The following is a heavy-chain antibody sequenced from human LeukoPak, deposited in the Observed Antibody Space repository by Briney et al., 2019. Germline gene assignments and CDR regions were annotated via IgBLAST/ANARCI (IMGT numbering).Heavy chain of an antibody. V-gene: IGHV4-34*01. CDR3: ARELTN. J-gene: IGHJ4*02. CDR1: GGSFSGYY. CDR2: INHSGST. Sequence: SETLSLTCAVSGGSFSGYYWSWIRQAPGKGLEWIGEINHSGSTNYNPSLKSRVTISVDTSKNQFSLKLSSVTAADTAVYYCARELTNWGQGTLVTVSS. D-gene: IGHD3-9*01.